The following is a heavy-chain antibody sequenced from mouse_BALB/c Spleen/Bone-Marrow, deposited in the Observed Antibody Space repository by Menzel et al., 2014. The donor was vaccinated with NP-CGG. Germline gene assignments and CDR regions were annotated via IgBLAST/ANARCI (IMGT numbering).Heavy chain of an antibody. CDR1: GFTFSTYA. D-gene: IGHD1-1*01. CDR2: ISCGGSYT. Sequence: EVNVVESGGVLVKPGGSLKLSCAASGFTFSTYAMSWVRQSPEKRLEWVAEISCGGSYTYYPDTVTGRFTISRDNAKNTLYLEMSSLRSEDTAMYYCARDGYGSSDWGQGTLVTVSA. V-gene: IGHV5-9-4*01. J-gene: IGHJ3*01. CDR3: ARDGYGSSD.